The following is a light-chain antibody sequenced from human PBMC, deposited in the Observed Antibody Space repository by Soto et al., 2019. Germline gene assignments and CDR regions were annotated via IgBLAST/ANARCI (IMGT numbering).Light chain of an antibody. CDR1: ETISTF. J-gene: IGKJ5*01. V-gene: IGKV1-39*01. CDR2: AAS. Sequence: DIQMTQSPSSLSASVGDRVTMTCRASETISTFLNWYQHKPGKAPKLLIYAASRLQSGVPSRFSGSGSGTDFTLTINGLQPDDFASYYCQQSYSTSPITFGQGTRLEI. CDR3: QQSYSTSPIT.